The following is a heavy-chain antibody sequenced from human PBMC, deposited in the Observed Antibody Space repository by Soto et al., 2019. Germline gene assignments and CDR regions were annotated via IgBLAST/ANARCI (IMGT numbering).Heavy chain of an antibody. CDR2: IYYSGST. CDR1: GGSISSGYYY. V-gene: IGHV4-30-4*01. Sequence: SETLSLTCPVSGGSISSGYYYWSWIRQPPGKGLEWIGYIYYSGSTYYNPSLKSRVTISVDTSKNQFSLKLSSVTAADTAVYYCAREDVNGMNVWGQGTTVTVSS. J-gene: IGHJ6*02. CDR3: AREDVNGMNV.